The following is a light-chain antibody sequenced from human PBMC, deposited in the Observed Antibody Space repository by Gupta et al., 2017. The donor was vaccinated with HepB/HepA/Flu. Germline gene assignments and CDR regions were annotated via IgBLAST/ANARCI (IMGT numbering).Light chain of an antibody. V-gene: IGLV2-23*02. J-gene: IGLJ2*01. CDR2: EVS. Sequence: SALTQPASVSGSPGQSITLSCTGTSSDVGSYNLVSWYQQHPGQAPKLMIYEVSKRPSGVSNRFSGSKSGNTASLTISGLQAEDEADYYCCSYAGSSTCVVFGGGTKLTVL. CDR3: CSYAGSSTCVV. CDR1: SSDVGSYNL.